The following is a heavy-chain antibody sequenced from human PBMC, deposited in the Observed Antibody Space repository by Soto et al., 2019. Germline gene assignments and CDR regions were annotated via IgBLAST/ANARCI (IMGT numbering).Heavy chain of an antibody. J-gene: IGHJ4*02. CDR1: CGSFSGHY. CDR3: AGGLWDTTLSY. CDR2: INHSGST. Sequence: PSETLSLTCAVYCGSFSGHYWSWIRQPPGKGLEWIGEINHSGSTNYNPSLKSRVTISVDTSKNQFSLKLSSVTAADTAVYYCAGGLWDTTLSYWGQGTLVTVSS. V-gene: IGHV4-34*01. D-gene: IGHD5-18*01.